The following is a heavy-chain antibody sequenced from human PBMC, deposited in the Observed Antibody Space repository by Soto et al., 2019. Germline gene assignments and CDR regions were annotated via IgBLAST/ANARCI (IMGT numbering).Heavy chain of an antibody. CDR2: ISGSGGST. Sequence: GGSLRLSGAASGCAFSGGARSWVRQAPGKGLEWVSAISGSGGSTYYADSVKGRFTISRDNSKNTLYLQMNSLRAEDTAVYYCAGDRARKWVYRFDYWGQGTLVTVSS. J-gene: IGHJ4*02. V-gene: IGHV3-23*01. CDR1: GCAFSGGA. D-gene: IGHD6-6*01. CDR3: AGDRARKWVYRFDY.